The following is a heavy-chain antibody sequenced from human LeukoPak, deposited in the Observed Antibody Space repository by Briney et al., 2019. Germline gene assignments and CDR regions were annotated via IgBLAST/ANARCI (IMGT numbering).Heavy chain of an antibody. CDR1: GFTFSSYA. J-gene: IGHJ4*02. CDR3: EREVVPAAMESRDY. Sequence: GGSLRLSCAASGFTFSSYAMSWVRQAPGKGLEWVSAISGSGGSTYYADSVKGRFTISRDNSKNTLYLQMNGLRAEDTAVYYCEREVVPAAMESRDYWGQGTLVTVSS. D-gene: IGHD2-2*01. V-gene: IGHV3-23*01. CDR2: ISGSGGST.